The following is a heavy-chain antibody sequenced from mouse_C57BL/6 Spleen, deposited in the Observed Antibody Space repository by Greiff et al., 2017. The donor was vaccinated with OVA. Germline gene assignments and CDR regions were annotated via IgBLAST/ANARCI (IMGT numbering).Heavy chain of an antibody. Sequence: QVQLQQSGPELVKPGASVKISCKASGYAFSSSWMNWVKQRPGKGLEWIGRIYPGDGDTNYNGKFKGKATLTADKSSSTAYMQLSSLTSEDSAVYFCARGWDVDFDYWGQGTTLTVSS. J-gene: IGHJ2*01. V-gene: IGHV1-82*01. CDR2: IYPGDGDT. D-gene: IGHD4-1*01. CDR1: GYAFSSSW. CDR3: ARGWDVDFDY.